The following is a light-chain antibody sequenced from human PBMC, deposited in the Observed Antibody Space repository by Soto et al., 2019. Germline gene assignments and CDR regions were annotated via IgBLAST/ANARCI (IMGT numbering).Light chain of an antibody. J-gene: IGKJ1*01. CDR2: DAS. CDR3: QQRSNWPWT. Sequence: EIVLTQSPATLSLSPGERATLSCRASQSVSSYLAWYQQKPGQAPRLLIYDASNRATGIPARFSGSGSGTDFTLNISSLEPEDFAVYSCQQRSNWPWTFGQGTKVEIK. V-gene: IGKV3-11*01. CDR1: QSVSSY.